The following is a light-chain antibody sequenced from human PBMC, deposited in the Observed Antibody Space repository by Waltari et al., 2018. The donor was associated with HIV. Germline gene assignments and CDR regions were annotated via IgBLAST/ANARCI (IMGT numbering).Light chain of an antibody. CDR1: HGIGNN. CDR3: QQSYSLPQT. V-gene: IGKV1-39*01. CDR2: GAT. Sequence: DIQMTQSPSSLSESVGDRVTITCRESHGIGNNLNWYHHKPGKAPRLLIFGATSLQGGVPSRFSGSGSGTEFTLTVSSLQPEDFATYYCQQSYSLPQTFGQGTNVEIK. J-gene: IGKJ1*01.